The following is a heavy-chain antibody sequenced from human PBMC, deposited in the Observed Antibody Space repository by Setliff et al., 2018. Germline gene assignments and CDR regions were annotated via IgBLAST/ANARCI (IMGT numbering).Heavy chain of an antibody. CDR3: AKHRSYFDY. CDR2: IYHSGST. J-gene: IGHJ4*02. Sequence: PSETLSLTCTVAGYSISNDYFWGWIRQPPGKGLEWIGSIYHSGSTSYYPSLNRRVTISVDTSKNQFSLNLSSVTAADTAVYYCAKHRSYFDYWGQGTLVTV. CDR1: GYSISNDYF. V-gene: IGHV4-38-2*02.